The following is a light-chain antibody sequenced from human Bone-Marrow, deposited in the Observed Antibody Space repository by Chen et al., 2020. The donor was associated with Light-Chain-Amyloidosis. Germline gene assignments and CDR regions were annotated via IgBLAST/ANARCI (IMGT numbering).Light chain of an antibody. CDR2: DAS. V-gene: IGKV1-33*01. CDR1: QDIDHY. CDR3: QQYDDLPLT. J-gene: IGKJ4*01. Sequence: DIQLTQSPSSLPASVGDRVTITCQASQDIDHYLNWYQQKPGRAPKLLIYDASNLETGVPSRFSGSRSGTDLTFTINSLQPEDFATSYCQQYDDLPLTFGRGTKVEIK.